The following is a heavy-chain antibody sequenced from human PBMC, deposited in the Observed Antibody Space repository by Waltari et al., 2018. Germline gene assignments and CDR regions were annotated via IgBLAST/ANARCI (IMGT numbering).Heavy chain of an antibody. CDR3: AKDLAFTVTTPPYYYGMDV. CDR1: GFTFSSYA. CDR2: ISGSGGST. V-gene: IGHV3-23*01. Sequence: EVQLLESGGGLVQPGGSLRLSCAASGFTFSSYAMSCVRQAPGKGLEWVSAISGSGGSTYYADSVKGRFTISRDNSKNTLYLQMNSLRAEDTAVYYCAKDLAFTVTTPPYYYGMDVWGQGTTVTVSS. J-gene: IGHJ6*02. D-gene: IGHD4-4*01.